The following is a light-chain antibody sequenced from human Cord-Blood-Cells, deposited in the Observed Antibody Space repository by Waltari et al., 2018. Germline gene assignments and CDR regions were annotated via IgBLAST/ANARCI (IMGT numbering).Light chain of an antibody. V-gene: IGLV2-14*01. CDR3: SSYTSSSTLV. CDR2: EVS. J-gene: IGLJ1*01. Sequence: QSALTQPASVSGSPGQSITISCTGTNSDVGGYNYVSWYQQHPDKAPKLMIYEVSNRPSGVSNRFSGSKSGNTASLTISGLQAEDEADYYCSSYTSSSTLVFGTGTKVTVL. CDR1: NSDVGGYNY.